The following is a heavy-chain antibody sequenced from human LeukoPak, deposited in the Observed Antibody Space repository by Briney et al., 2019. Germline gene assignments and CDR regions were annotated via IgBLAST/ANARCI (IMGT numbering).Heavy chain of an antibody. Sequence: GGSLRLSCAAPGFTVSSNYMSWVRQAPGKGLEWVSVIYSGGSTYYADSVKGRFTISRDNSKNTLYLQMNSLRAEDTAVYYCATTSGSYFFDFDYWGQGTLVTVSS. CDR1: GFTVSSNY. V-gene: IGHV3-66*01. D-gene: IGHD3-10*01. CDR2: IYSGGST. CDR3: ATTSGSYFFDFDY. J-gene: IGHJ4*02.